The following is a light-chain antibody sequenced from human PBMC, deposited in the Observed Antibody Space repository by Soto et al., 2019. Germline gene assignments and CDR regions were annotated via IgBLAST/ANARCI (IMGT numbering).Light chain of an antibody. CDR3: QLYDILPLT. V-gene: IGKV3-15*01. Sequence: SAVAVSLSPNELSTPSCRASQSVSSYLAWYQQKPGQAPRLVIYGASTRATGIPARFSGSGSGTEFTLTISILQPEDFATYYCQLYDILPLTFGGGT. CDR2: GAS. J-gene: IGKJ4*01. CDR1: QSVSSY.